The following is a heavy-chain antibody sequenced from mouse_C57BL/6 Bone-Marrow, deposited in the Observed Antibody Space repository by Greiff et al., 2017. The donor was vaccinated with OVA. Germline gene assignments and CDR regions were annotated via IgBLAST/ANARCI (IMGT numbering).Heavy chain of an antibody. V-gene: IGHV1-55*01. CDR3: AQDWDYYWYFDV. CDR1: GYTFTSYW. D-gene: IGHD2-4*01. Sequence: VQLQQPGAELVKPGASVKMSCKASGYTFTSYWITWVKQRPGQGLEWIGDIYPGSGSTNYNEKFKSKATLTVDTSSSTAYMQLSSLTSEDSAVYYCAQDWDYYWYFDVWGTGTTVTVSS. CDR2: IYPGSGST. J-gene: IGHJ1*03.